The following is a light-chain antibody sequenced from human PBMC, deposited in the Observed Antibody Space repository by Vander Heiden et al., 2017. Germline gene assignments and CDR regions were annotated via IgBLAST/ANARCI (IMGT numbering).Light chain of an antibody. CDR1: KSVSSN. V-gene: IGKV3-15*01. J-gene: IGKJ2*01. CDR3: QQYNNWPPVYT. CDR2: GAS. Sequence: EIVMTQSPATLSVSPGQRATLSCRASKSVSSNLAWYKQKPGQAPRLLIYGASTRATGIPARFSGSGSGTEFTLTISSLQSEDFAVYYCQQYNNWPPVYTFGQGTKLEIK.